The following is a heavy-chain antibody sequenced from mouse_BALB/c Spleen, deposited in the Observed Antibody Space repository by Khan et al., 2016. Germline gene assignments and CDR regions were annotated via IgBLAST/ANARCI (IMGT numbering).Heavy chain of an antibody. CDR3: AGSSSGYWYYFDY. D-gene: IGHD3-1*01. Sequence: EVQLQESGPDLVKPSQSVSLTCTVTGYSITSHYSWHWIRHFPGNKVEWMGYIHYSGSTDYNPSLKSRNSITRDTATNQFFLHLNSVTTEDTATYYCAGSSSGYWYYFDYWGQGTTLTVSS. CDR1: GYSITSHYS. V-gene: IGHV3-1*02. J-gene: IGHJ2*01. CDR2: IHYSGST.